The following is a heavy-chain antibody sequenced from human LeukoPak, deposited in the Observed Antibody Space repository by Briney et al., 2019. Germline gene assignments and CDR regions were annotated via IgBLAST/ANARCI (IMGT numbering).Heavy chain of an antibody. CDR1: GFTFSNYA. CDR3: ANFRDGYHWIDY. Sequence: GGSLRLSCSASGFTFSNYAMTWVRQAPGQGLEWVSAISTGSLNTYYADSVKGRFTISRDNSKNTLSLQMNSLRADDTAVYYCANFRDGYHWIDYWGQGTLVTVSS. J-gene: IGHJ4*02. V-gene: IGHV3-23*01. CDR2: ISTGSLNT. D-gene: IGHD5-24*01.